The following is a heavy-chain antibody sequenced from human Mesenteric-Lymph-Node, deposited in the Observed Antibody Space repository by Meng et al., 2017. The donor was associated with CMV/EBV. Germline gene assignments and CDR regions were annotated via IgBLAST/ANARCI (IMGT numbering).Heavy chain of an antibody. CDR3: AKDRERYCSTTSCYDFDY. Sequence: GESLKISCAASGFTFSSYGMHWVRQAPGKGLEWVAVIWFDGNNKYYADSLKGRFTISRDNSKNTLYLQMNSLRAEDTAVYYCAKDRERYCSTTSCYDFDYWGQGTLVTVSS. J-gene: IGHJ4*02. CDR1: GFTFSSYG. D-gene: IGHD2-2*01. CDR2: IWFDGNNK. V-gene: IGHV3-33*06.